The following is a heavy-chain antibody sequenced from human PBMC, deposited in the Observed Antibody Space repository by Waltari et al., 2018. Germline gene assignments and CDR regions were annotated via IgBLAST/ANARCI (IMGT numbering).Heavy chain of an antibody. CDR3: AKRPAVTTGGWFDP. D-gene: IGHD4-17*01. CDR1: GFTFSSYA. CDR2: IMCRDFST. V-gene: IGHV3-23*01. Sequence: EVQLLESGGGLVQPGGSLRLSCAASGFTFSSYAMSWVRQVPGKGLEWVSSIMCRDFSTFYADSVKGRFTVSRDNSKNTLYLQMNSLRAEDTAVYYCAKRPAVTTGGWFDPWGQGTLVTVSS. J-gene: IGHJ5*02.